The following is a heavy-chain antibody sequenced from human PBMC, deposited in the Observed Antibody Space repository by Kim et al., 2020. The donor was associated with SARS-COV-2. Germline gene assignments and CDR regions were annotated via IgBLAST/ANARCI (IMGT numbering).Heavy chain of an antibody. Sequence: SETLSLTCAVYGGSFSGYYWSWIRQPPGKGLEWIGEINHSGSTNYNPSLKSRVTISVDTSKNQFSLKLSSVTAADTAVYYCARGGMIVGANWFDPWGQGTLVTVSS. J-gene: IGHJ5*02. CDR3: ARGGMIVGANWFDP. D-gene: IGHD3-22*01. CDR1: GGSFSGYY. CDR2: INHSGST. V-gene: IGHV4-34*01.